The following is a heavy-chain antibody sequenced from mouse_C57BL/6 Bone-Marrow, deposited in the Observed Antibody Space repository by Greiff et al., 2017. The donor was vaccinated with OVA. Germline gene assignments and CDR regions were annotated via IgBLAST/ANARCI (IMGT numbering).Heavy chain of an antibody. Sequence: VQLKESGPGLVAPSQSLSITCTVSGFSLTSYAISWVRQPPGKGLEWLGVIWTGGGTNYNSALKSRLSISKDNSKSQVFLKMNSLQTDDTARYYCASYYGNYHYHAMDYWGQGTSVTVSS. CDR3: ASYYGNYHYHAMDY. D-gene: IGHD2-1*01. CDR2: IWTGGGT. V-gene: IGHV2-9-1*01. J-gene: IGHJ4*01. CDR1: GFSLTSYA.